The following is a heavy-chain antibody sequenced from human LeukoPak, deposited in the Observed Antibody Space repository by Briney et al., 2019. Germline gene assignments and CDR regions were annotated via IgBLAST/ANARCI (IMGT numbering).Heavy chain of an antibody. J-gene: IGHJ4*02. Sequence: GASVKVSCKASGYTFTSYGISWVRQAPGQGLEWMGSISAYNGNTNYAQKLQGRVTMTTDTSTSTAYMELRSLRSDDTAVYYCAGDGLAYCGGDCYSDYWGQGTLVTVSS. CDR1: GYTFTSYG. CDR3: AGDGLAYCGGDCYSDY. D-gene: IGHD2-21*02. V-gene: IGHV1-18*01. CDR2: ISAYNGNT.